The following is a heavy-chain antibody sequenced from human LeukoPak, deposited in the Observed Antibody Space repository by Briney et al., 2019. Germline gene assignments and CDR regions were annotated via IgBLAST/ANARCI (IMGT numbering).Heavy chain of an antibody. D-gene: IGHD3-9*01. CDR2: INHSGST. CDR1: GGSFSGYY. CDR3: ARGGRYFDWPTRGRWFDP. Sequence: SETLSLTCAVYGGSFSGYYWSWIRQPPGKGLEWLGEINHSGSTNYNPSLKSRVTISVDTSKNQFSLKLSSVTAADTAVYYCARGGRYFDWPTRGRWFDPWGQGTLVTVSS. J-gene: IGHJ5*02. V-gene: IGHV4-34*01.